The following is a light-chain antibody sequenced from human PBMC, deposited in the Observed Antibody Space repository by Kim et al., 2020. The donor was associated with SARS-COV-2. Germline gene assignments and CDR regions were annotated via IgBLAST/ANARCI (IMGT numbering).Light chain of an antibody. CDR2: RNN. CDR3: STWDSSLNEWV. V-gene: IGLV10-54*01. Sequence: RQPATLTCTGNSNNVGNQGAAWLQQHQGHPPKLLSYRNNNRPSGVSERLSASRSGNTASLTITGLQPEDEADYYCSTWDSSLNEWVFGGGTQLTVL. J-gene: IGLJ3*02. CDR1: SNNVGNQG.